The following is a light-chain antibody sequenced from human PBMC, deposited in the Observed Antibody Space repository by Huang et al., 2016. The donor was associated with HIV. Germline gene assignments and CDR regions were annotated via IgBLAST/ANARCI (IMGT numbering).Light chain of an antibody. V-gene: IGKV1-39*01. Sequence: DIQMTQSPPSLSASIGDRVTIICRASQGIGTYLHWYKQKSGRAPSLLIYGASNLQTGVPSRFSGHGSGTNVSLTINNLQPDDFATYYCHQTYSVPWTFGLGTKVDTK. CDR1: QGIGTY. J-gene: IGKJ1*01. CDR2: GAS. CDR3: HQTYSVPWT.